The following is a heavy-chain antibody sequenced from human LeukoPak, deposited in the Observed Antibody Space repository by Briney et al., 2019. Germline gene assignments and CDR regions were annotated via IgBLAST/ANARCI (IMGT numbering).Heavy chain of an antibody. Sequence: GGSLRLSCAASGFTFSSYWMSWVRQAPGKGLEWVANIKQDGSEKYYVDSVKGRFTISRDNAKNSLYLQMNSLRVEDTALYYCAKDIGRVDTASTYMDVWGKGTTVTISS. J-gene: IGHJ6*03. V-gene: IGHV3-7*03. CDR2: IKQDGSEK. CDR3: AKDIGRVDTASTYMDV. D-gene: IGHD5-18*01. CDR1: GFTFSSYW.